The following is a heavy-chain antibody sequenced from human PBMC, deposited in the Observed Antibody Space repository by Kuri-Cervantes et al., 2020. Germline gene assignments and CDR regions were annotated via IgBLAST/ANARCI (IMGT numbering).Heavy chain of an antibody. J-gene: IGHJ4*02. CDR2: MNPNGGNT. CDR3: ARGRHPRITIFGVVIRAALHFDY. Sequence: ASVKVSCKASGYTFTSYDINWVRQATGQGLEWMGWMNPNGGNTGYAQKFQGRVTMTRNTSISTAYMELSSLRSEDTAVYYCARGRHPRITIFGVVIRAALHFDYWGQGTLVTVSS. CDR1: GYTFTSYD. V-gene: IGHV1-8*01. D-gene: IGHD3-3*01.